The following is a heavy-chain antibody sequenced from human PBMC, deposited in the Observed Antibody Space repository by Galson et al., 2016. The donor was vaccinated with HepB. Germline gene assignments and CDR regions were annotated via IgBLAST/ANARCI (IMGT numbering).Heavy chain of an antibody. CDR3: AKGKHSYDVLSGLFDY. Sequence: YYAASVQGRFTVSRDNAKNSLFLQMNRLRAEDKAVYYCAKGKHSYDVLSGLFDYWGQGTLVTVSS. J-gene: IGHJ4*02. V-gene: IGHV3-21*04. D-gene: IGHD3-3*01.